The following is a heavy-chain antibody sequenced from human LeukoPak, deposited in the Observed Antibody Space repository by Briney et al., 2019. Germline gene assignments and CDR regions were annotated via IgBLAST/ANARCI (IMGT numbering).Heavy chain of an antibody. CDR2: IDDDGSTTT. Sequence: GGSLRLSCAASGFTFSSYWMHWVRQAPGKGLMWVSHIDDDGSTTTAYADSVKGRFTISRDNAKNTVYLQMNSLRAEDTAVYYCARVFMVVAATPGRSYFDYWGQGTLVTVSS. V-gene: IGHV3-74*01. J-gene: IGHJ4*02. D-gene: IGHD2-15*01. CDR1: GFTFSSYW. CDR3: ARVFMVVAATPGRSYFDY.